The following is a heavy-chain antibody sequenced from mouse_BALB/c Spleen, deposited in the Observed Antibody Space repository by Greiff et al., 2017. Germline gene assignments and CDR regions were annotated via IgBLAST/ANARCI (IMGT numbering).Heavy chain of an antibody. CDR1: GFTFSSYG. V-gene: IGHV5-6-3*01. CDR3: ARDHYGYDYAMDY. Sequence: VQLKESGGGLVQPGGSLKLSCAASGFTFSSYGMSWVRQTPDKRLELVATINSNGGSTYYPDSVKGRFTISRDNAKNTLYLQMSSLKSEDTAMYYCARDHYGYDYAMDYWGQGTSVTVAS. CDR2: INSNGGST. J-gene: IGHJ4*01. D-gene: IGHD1-2*01.